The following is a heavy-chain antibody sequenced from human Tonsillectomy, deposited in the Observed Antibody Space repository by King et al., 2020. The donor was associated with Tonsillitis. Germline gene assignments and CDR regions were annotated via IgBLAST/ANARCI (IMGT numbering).Heavy chain of an antibody. CDR2: IYYSGST. CDR1: GGSISSGDYY. J-gene: IGHJ5*02. V-gene: IGHV4-30-4*01. CDR3: AREPVTTPDWFDP. D-gene: IGHD4-17*01. Sequence: VQLQESGPGLVKPSQTLSLTCTVSGGSISSGDYYWSWIRQPPGKGLEWIGYIYYSGSTYYNPSLKSRVTISVDTSKNQFSLKLSSVTAAATAVYYCAREPVTTPDWFDPWGQGTLVTVSS.